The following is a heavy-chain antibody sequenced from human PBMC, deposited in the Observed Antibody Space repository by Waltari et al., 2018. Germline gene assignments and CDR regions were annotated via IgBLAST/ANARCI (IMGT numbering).Heavy chain of an antibody. CDR2: TWANGVKM. CDR3: ARDSTSTEPYYYFDY. V-gene: IGHV3-33*01. D-gene: IGHD5-12*01. CDR1: GFSFSDHG. J-gene: IGHJ4*02. Sequence: QVQLVESGGGVVQRGGSLRLSCTASGFSFSDHGLHWVRQSPGKGLEWVAVTWANGVKMYYGRSVKGRFRISRDNSKKILYLEMTDLGADDTAVYYCARDSTSTEPYYYFDYWGQGTLVSVSS.